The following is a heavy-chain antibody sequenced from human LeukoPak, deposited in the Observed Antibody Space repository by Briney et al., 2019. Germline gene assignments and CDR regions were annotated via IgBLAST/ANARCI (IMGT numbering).Heavy chain of an antibody. D-gene: IGHD4-17*01. CDR1: GYTFIGYY. CDR3: ARERHDYGDFDY. CDR2: IILIFDTA. Sequence: SVKVSCKASGYTFIGYYMHWVRQAPGQGLEWMGGIILIFDTANYAQKFKGRLTITADKSTSTAYMELSSLRSEDTAVYYCARERHDYGDFDYWGQGTLVTVSS. J-gene: IGHJ4*02. V-gene: IGHV1-69*06.